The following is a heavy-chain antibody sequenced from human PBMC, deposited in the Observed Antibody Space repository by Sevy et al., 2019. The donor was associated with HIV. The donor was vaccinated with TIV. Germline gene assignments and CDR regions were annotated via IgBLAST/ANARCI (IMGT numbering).Heavy chain of an antibody. CDR3: AKAGLLYPLYYFDY. J-gene: IGHJ4*02. CDR1: GFTFSSYA. Sequence: GGSLRLSCAASGFTFSSYAMSWVRQAPGKGLEWVSAISGSGGSTYYADSVKGRFTISRDNSKNTLYLQMNSLRAEDMAVYYCAKAGLLYPLYYFDYWGQGTLVTVSS. CDR2: ISGSGGST. D-gene: IGHD2-2*02. V-gene: IGHV3-23*01.